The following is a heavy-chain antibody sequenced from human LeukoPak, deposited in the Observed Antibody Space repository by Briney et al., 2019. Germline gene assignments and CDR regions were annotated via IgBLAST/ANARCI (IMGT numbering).Heavy chain of an antibody. Sequence: PGGSLRLSCAASGFTFSRYWMHWVRQAPGKGLMWVSRISPDGSTTLYADSVKGRFTISRDNAKNTLYLQMNSLRAEDTAVYYCAREASSSTWGYWGQGTLVTVSS. V-gene: IGHV3-74*03. D-gene: IGHD6-6*01. CDR1: GFTFSRYW. J-gene: IGHJ4*02. CDR2: ISPDGSTT. CDR3: AREASSSTWGY.